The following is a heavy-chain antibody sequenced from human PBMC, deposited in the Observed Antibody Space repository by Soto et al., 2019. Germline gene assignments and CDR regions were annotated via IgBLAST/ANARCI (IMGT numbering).Heavy chain of an antibody. CDR3: ARDSPRRLNGIVVDIYYYYGMDV. Sequence: ASVKVSCKASGYTFTGYYMHWVRQAPGQGLEWMGWINPNSGGTNYAQKFQGWVTMTRDTSISTAYMELSRLRSDDTAVYYCARDSPRRLNGIVVDIYYYYGMDVWGQGTTVTVSS. CDR2: INPNSGGT. J-gene: IGHJ6*02. D-gene: IGHD2-2*01. CDR1: GYTFTGYY. V-gene: IGHV1-2*04.